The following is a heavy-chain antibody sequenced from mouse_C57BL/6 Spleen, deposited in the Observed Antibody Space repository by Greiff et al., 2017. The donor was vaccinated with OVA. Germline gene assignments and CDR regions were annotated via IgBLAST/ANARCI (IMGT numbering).Heavy chain of an antibody. CDR3: ASQKGYSNSNYFDY. CDR1: GYSFTDYN. Sequence: QLKESGPELVKPGASVKISCKASGYSFTDYNMNWVKQSNGKSLEWIGVINPNYGTTSYNQKFKGKATLTVDQSSSTAYMQLNSLTSEDSAVYYCASQKGYSNSNYFDYWGQGTTLTVSS. CDR2: INPNYGTT. J-gene: IGHJ2*01. V-gene: IGHV1-39*01. D-gene: IGHD2-5*01.